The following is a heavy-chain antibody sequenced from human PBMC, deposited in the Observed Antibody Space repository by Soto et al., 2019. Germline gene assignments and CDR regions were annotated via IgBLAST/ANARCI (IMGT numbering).Heavy chain of an antibody. CDR2: IWDDGSNK. J-gene: IGHJ3*02. CDR3: GRDHVVGATFHNDAFGI. CDR1: GFTFSSYG. V-gene: IGHV3-33*01. D-gene: IGHD1-26*01. Sequence: QVQLVESGGGVVQPGRSLRLSCAASGFTFSSYGMHWVRQAPGKGLEWVAVIWDDGSNKYYADSVKGRFTISRDNSKNTQYLQINRLRAEDTAVYYCGRDHVVGATFHNDAFGIWGQGTMVTVSS.